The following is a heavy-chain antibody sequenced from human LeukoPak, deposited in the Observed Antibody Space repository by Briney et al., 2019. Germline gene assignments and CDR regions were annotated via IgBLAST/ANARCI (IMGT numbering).Heavy chain of an antibody. D-gene: IGHD5-24*01. Sequence: SVKVSCKASGGTFSSYAISWVRQAPGQGLEWMGGIIPIFGTANYAQKFQGRVTITADESTSTAYMELSSLRSEDTAVYYCARRVPVEMATIYNYGMDVWGQGTTVTVSS. CDR1: GGTFSSYA. CDR2: IIPIFGTA. V-gene: IGHV1-69*13. J-gene: IGHJ6*02. CDR3: ARRVPVEMATIYNYGMDV.